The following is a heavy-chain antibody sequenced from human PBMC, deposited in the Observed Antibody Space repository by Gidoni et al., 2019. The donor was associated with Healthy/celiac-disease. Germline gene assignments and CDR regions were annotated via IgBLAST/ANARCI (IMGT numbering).Heavy chain of an antibody. CDR1: GSTFSNAW. J-gene: IGHJ4*02. CDR3: TTDHMTTVTTGGRPRDY. D-gene: IGHD4-17*01. Sequence: EVQLVESGGGLVKPGGSLRLSCAASGSTFSNAWMTWVRQAPGKGLEWVGRIKSKTDGRTTDYAAPVKGRFTISRDDSKNTLYLQMNSLKTEDTAVYYCTTDHMTTVTTGGRPRDYWGQGTLVTVSS. CDR2: IKSKTDGRTT. V-gene: IGHV3-15*07.